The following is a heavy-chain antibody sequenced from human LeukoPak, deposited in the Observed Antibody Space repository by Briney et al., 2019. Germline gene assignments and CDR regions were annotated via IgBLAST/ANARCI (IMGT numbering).Heavy chain of an antibody. J-gene: IGHJ3*02. Sequence: SETLSLTCTVSGGSISSYYWSWIRQPPGKGLEWIGYIYYSGSTNYNPSLKSRVTISVDTSKNQFSLKLSSVTAADTAVYYCASFTGYEGFDAFDIWGQGTMVTVSS. CDR2: IYYSGST. V-gene: IGHV4-59*01. CDR1: GGSISSYY. CDR3: ASFTGYEGFDAFDI. D-gene: IGHD5-12*01.